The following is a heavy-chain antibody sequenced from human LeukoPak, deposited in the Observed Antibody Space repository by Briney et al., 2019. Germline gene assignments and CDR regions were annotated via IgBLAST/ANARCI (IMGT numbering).Heavy chain of an antibody. CDR1: GGSFSGYY. D-gene: IGHD1-7*01. CDR2: INHSGST. V-gene: IGHV4-34*01. J-gene: IGHJ4*02. Sequence: SETLSLTRAVYGGSFSGYYWSWIRQPPGKGLEWIGEINHSGSTNYNPSLKSRVTISVDTSKNQFSLKLSSVTAADTAVYYCARHHNWNSYWGQGTLVTVSS. CDR3: ARHHNWNSY.